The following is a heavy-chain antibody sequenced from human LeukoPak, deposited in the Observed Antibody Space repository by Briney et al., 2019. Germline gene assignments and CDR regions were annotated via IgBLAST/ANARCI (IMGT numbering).Heavy chain of an antibody. D-gene: IGHD3-22*01. J-gene: IGHJ4*02. CDR3: ASLLTYYYDSSGYYYHYYFDY. CDR2: IYYTGSI. CDR1: GVSINDYY. Sequence: SETLSLTCTVSGVSINDYYWTWIRQPPGKGLEWIGAIYYTGSITYSPSLKSRVTISLDTSKRQFSLTMGSVTAADTAVYYCASLLTYYYDSSGYYYHYYFDYWGQGTLVTVSS. V-gene: IGHV4-59*01.